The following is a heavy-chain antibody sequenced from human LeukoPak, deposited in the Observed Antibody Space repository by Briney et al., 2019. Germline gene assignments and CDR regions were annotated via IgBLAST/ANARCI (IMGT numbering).Heavy chain of an antibody. D-gene: IGHD6-13*01. CDR2: INPNSGGT. CDR3: AGPKRYSSSWYPKNYYFDY. Sequence: ASVKVSCKASGGTFSSYAISWVRQAPGQGLEWMGWINPNSGGTNYAQKFQGRVTMTRDTSISTAYMELSRLRSDDTAVYYCAGPKRYSSSWYPKNYYFDYWGQGTLVTVSS. J-gene: IGHJ4*02. CDR1: GGTFSSYA. V-gene: IGHV1-2*02.